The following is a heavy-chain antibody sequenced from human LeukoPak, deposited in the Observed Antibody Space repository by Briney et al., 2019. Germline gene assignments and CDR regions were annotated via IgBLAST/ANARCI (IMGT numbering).Heavy chain of an antibody. D-gene: IGHD5-18*01. CDR1: GGSISSGGYS. CDR2: IYYSGST. V-gene: IGHV4-30-4*07. J-gene: IGHJ4*02. CDR3: ARGGGIRGYSYGTFDY. Sequence: SQTLSLTCAVSGGSISSGGYSWSWIRQPPGKGLEWIGYIYYSGSTYYNPSLKSRVTISVDTSKNQFSLKLSSVTAADTAVYYCARGGGIRGYSYGTFDYWGQGTLVTVSS.